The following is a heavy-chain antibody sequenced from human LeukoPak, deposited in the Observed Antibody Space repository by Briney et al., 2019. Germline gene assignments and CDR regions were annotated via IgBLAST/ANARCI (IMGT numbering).Heavy chain of an antibody. CDR2: IYPGDSDT. CDR1: GYSSTSYW. V-gene: IGHV5-51*01. D-gene: IGHD2-15*01. J-gene: IGHJ6*03. Sequence: GESLKISCKGSGYSSTSYWIGWVRQMPGKGLEWMGIIYPGDSDTRYSPSFQGQVTISADKSISTAYLQWSSLKASDTAMYYCATRTSCSGGSCCEDYYYYYYMDVWGKGTTVTVSS. CDR3: ATRTSCSGGSCCEDYYYYYYMDV.